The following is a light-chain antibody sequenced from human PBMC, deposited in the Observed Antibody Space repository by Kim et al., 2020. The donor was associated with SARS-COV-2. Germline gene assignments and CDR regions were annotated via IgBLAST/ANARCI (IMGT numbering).Light chain of an antibody. Sequence: DIQMTQSPSSLSASVGDRVTITCRASQSISSYLNWYQQKPGKAPKLLIYTASNLQSGVPSRFSGSGSGTDFTLTISSLQPEDFATYCCQQGYSTPYTFGQGTKLEI. J-gene: IGKJ2*01. V-gene: IGKV1-39*01. CDR3: QQGYSTPYT. CDR2: TAS. CDR1: QSISSY.